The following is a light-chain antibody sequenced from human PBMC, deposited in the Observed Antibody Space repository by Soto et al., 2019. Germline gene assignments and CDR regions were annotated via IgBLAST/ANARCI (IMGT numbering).Light chain of an antibody. CDR3: QQSYRTPLT. Sequence: DIQMTQSPSSLSASIGDRVTITCRASQSISGYLNWYQQELGRAPKLLIYTASNLQSGVPSRFSGSGFGSDFTLTINSLQPADFATYFCQQSYRTPLTFGQGTKVEIK. CDR2: TAS. V-gene: IGKV1-39*01. J-gene: IGKJ1*01. CDR1: QSISGY.